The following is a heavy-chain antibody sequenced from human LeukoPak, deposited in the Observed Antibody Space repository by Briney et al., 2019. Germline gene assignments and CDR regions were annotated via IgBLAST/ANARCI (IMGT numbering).Heavy chain of an antibody. CDR3: AKDDNYIRFLS. CDR2: ITGSGGNR. J-gene: IGHJ5*02. Sequence: GETLRLSCAASGFTFSSHGMNWVRQAPGKGLEWVSGITGSGGNRYYADSVKGRFTISRENSKNTLYLQMNSLRAEDTAVYYCAKDDNYIRFLSWGQGTLVTVSS. V-gene: IGHV3-23*01. D-gene: IGHD3-16*01. CDR1: GFTFSSHG.